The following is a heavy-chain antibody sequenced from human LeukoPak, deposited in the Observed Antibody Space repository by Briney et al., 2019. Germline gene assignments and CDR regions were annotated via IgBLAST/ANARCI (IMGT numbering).Heavy chain of an antibody. D-gene: IGHD3-22*01. CDR2: ISGSGTTI. CDR1: GFTFSDYY. J-gene: IGHJ3*02. V-gene: IGHV3-11*01. CDR3: AKDSRITMIVVVIDDDAFDI. Sequence: GGSLRLSCTVSGFTFSDYYMSWIRQAPGKGLEWVSYISGSGTTIYYADSVKGRFTISRDNSKNTLYLQMNSLRAEDTAVYYCAKDSRITMIVVVIDDDAFDIWGQGTMVTVSS.